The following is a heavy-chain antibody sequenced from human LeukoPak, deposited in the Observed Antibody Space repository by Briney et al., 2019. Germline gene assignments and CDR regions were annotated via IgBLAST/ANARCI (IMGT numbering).Heavy chain of an antibody. Sequence: GGSLRLSCATSGFTISSNYLSWVRQAPGKGLEWVSYISSSSSTIYYADSVKGRFTISRDNAKNSLYLQMNSLRAEDTAVYYCASNTDTAMVQLSRGYYYMDVWGKGTTVTVSS. D-gene: IGHD5-18*01. J-gene: IGHJ6*03. CDR2: ISSSSSTI. CDR1: GFTISSNY. CDR3: ASNTDTAMVQLSRGYYYMDV. V-gene: IGHV3-48*01.